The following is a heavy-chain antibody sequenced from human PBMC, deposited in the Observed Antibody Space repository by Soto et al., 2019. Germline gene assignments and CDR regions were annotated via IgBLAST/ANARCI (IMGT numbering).Heavy chain of an antibody. CDR1: GFTFSSYG. V-gene: IGHV3-33*01. J-gene: IGHJ6*02. CDR3: ARDYVGAYCSSTSCYSDYYYGMDV. Sequence: GGSLRLSCAASGFTFSSYGIHWVRQAPGKGLEWVGIIWYDGSNKYYADSVKGRFTISRDSSKNTVYLQMDSLRVEDTAVYYCARDYVGAYCSSTSCYSDYYYGMDVWGQGTTVTVSS. CDR2: IWYDGSNK. D-gene: IGHD2-2*01.